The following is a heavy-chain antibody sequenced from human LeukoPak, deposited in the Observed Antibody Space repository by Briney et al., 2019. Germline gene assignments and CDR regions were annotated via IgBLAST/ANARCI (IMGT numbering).Heavy chain of an antibody. CDR3: ASLTALDTLDP. CDR2: IYHSGST. Sequence: SQTLSLTCAVSGGSISSGGYSWSWIRQPPGTGLEWIGYIYHSGSTYYNPSLKSRVTISVDRSKNQFSLKLSSVTAADTAVYYCASLTALDTLDPWGQGTLVTVSS. J-gene: IGHJ5*02. CDR1: GGSISSGGYS. D-gene: IGHD5-18*01. V-gene: IGHV4-30-2*01.